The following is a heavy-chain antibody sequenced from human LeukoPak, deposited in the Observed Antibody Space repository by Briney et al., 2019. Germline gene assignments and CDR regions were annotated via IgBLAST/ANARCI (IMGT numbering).Heavy chain of an antibody. J-gene: IGHJ6*03. CDR1: GYTFTGYY. CDR3: ARARTYLASPEYYYYYYMDV. CDR2: INPNSGGT. D-gene: IGHD1-1*01. V-gene: IGHV1-2*02. Sequence: EASVKVSCKASGYTFTGYYMHWVRQAPGQGLEWMGWINPNSGGTNYAQKFQGRVTMTRDTSISTAYMELSRLRSDDTAAYYCARARTYLASPEYYYYYYMDVWGKGTTVTVSS.